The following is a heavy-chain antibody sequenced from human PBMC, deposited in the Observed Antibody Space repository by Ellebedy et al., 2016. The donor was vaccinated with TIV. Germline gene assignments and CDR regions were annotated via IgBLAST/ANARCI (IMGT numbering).Heavy chain of an antibody. CDR1: GFTFSDSA. J-gene: IGHJ4*02. CDR2: IGQSGTNWT. V-gene: IGHV3-23*01. CDR3: AKGGAGDHGY. Sequence: PGGSLRLSCAVSGFTFSDSAMSWVRQAPGRGLEWVSAIGQSGTNWTPYADSVKGRFTISRDNSNNTLYLQMNSLRVEDTAIYYCAKGGAGDHGYWGQGTLVTVSS. D-gene: IGHD7-27*01.